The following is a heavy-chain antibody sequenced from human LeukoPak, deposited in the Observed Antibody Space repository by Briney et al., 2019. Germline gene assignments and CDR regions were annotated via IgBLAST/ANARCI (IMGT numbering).Heavy chain of an antibody. V-gene: IGHV3-7*01. D-gene: IGHD1-26*01. CDR1: GFTFSSYW. Sequence: HAGGSLRLSCAASGFTFSSYWMSWVRQAPGKGLEWVANIKQHVSDRYYVDSVKGRFTISRDNAKNSLYLQMNSLRAEDTAVYYCARGDLGFSGSSSLRYYYYYMDVWGKGTTVTVSS. J-gene: IGHJ6*03. CDR3: ARGDLGFSGSSSLRYYYYYMDV. CDR2: IKQHVSDR.